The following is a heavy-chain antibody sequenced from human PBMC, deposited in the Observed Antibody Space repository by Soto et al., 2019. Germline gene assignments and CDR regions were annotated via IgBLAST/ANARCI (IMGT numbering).Heavy chain of an antibody. CDR3: ARGRSRPPRVKNRYFDL. CDR2: INHSGST. V-gene: IGHV4-34*01. D-gene: IGHD2-2*01. CDR1: GGSFSGYY. Sequence: SSETLSLTCAVYGGSFSGYYWSWIRQPPGKGLEWIGEINHSGSTNYNPSLKSRVTISVDTSKNQFSLKLSSVTAADTAVYYCARGRSRPPRVKNRYFDLWGRGTLVTVSS. J-gene: IGHJ2*01.